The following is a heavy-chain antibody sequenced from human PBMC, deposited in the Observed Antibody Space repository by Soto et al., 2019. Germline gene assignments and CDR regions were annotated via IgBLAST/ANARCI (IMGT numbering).Heavy chain of an antibody. CDR2: ISSSSSTI. V-gene: IGHV3-48*01. CDR3: ARDSRGLGIWGRWGEFYYMDV. Sequence: EVQLVESGGGLVQPGGSLRLSCAASGFTFSSYSMNWVRQAPGKGLEWVSYISSSSSTIYYADSVKGRFTISRDNAKNSLYLQMNSLGAEDTAVYYCARDSRGLGIWGRWGEFYYMDVWGKGTTVTVSS. CDR1: GFTFSSYS. D-gene: IGHD3-16*01. J-gene: IGHJ6*03.